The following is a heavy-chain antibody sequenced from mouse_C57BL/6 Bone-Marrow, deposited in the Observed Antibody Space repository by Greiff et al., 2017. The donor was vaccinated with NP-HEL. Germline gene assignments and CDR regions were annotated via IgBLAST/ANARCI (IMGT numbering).Heavy chain of an antibody. CDR1: GFTFSDYY. CDR2: ISNGGGST. J-gene: IGHJ3*01. D-gene: IGHD1-1*01. CDR3: ARHGPYLGFAY. Sequence: EVQRVESGGGLVQPGGSLKLSCAASGFTFSDYYMYWVRQTPEKRLEWVAYISNGGGSTYYPDTVKGRFTISRDNAKNTLYLQMSRLKSEDTAMYYCARHGPYLGFAYWGQGTLVTVSA. V-gene: IGHV5-12*01.